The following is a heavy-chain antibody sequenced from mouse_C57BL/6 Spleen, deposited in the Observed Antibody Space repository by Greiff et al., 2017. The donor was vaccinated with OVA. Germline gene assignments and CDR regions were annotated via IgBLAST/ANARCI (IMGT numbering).Heavy chain of an antibody. Sequence: QVQLKQPGTELVKPGASVKLSCKASGYTFTSYWMHWVKQRPGQGLEWIGNINPSNGGTNYNEKFKSKATLTVDKSSSTAYMQLSSLTSEDSAVYYCARGGRVYWHFDVWGTGTTVTVSS. CDR2: INPSNGGT. CDR1: GYTFTSYW. J-gene: IGHJ1*03. V-gene: IGHV1-53*01. D-gene: IGHD3-3*01. CDR3: ARGGRVYWHFDV.